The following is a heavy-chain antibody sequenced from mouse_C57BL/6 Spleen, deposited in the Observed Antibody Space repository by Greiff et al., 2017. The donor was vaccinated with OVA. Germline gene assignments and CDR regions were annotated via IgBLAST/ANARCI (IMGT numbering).Heavy chain of an antibody. J-gene: IGHJ2*01. CDR2: INPSTGGT. CDR1: GYSFTGYY. D-gene: IGHD1-1*01. CDR3: ARDYGSSYEGGY. V-gene: IGHV1-42*01. Sequence: VQLKESGPELVKPGASVKISCKASGYSFTGYYMNWVKQSPEKSLEWIGEINPSTGGTTYNQKFKAKATLTVDKSSSTAYMQLKSLTSEDSAVYYCARDYGSSYEGGYWGQGTTRTVSS.